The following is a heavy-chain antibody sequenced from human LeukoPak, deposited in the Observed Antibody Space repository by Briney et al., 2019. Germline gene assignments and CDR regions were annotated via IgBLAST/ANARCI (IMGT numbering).Heavy chain of an antibody. CDR2: LYNSGST. CDR3: ARHRGSLLWFGESPFFDL. CDR1: GGSISSYY. Sequence: SETLSLTCTVSGGSISSYYWTWIRQSPGKGLEWIGHLYNSGSTNYNPSLRSRVTISVDTSKNQFSLRLSSVTAADTAVYYCARHRGSLLWFGESPFFDLWGRGTLVTVSS. V-gene: IGHV4-59*08. D-gene: IGHD3-10*01. J-gene: IGHJ2*01.